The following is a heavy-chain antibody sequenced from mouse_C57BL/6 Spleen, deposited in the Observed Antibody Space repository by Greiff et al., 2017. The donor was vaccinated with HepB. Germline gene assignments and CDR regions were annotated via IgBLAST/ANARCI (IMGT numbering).Heavy chain of an antibody. CDR1: GYTFTSYW. D-gene: IGHD1-1*01. J-gene: IGHJ2*01. Sequence: VQLQQSGAELAKPGASVKLSCKASGYTFTSYWMHWVKQRPGQGLEWIGYINPSSGYTKYNQKFKDKATLTADTSSSTAYMQLSSLTYEDSAVYYCARSGSSYYFDYWGQGTTLTVSS. CDR3: ARSGSSYYFDY. CDR2: INPSSGYT. V-gene: IGHV1-7*01.